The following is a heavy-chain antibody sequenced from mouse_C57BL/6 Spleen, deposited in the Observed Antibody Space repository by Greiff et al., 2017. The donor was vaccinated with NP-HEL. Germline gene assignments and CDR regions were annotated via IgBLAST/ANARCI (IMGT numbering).Heavy chain of an antibody. D-gene: IGHD2-4*01. CDR1: GYAFSSYW. CDR2: IYPGDGDT. CDR3: ARSDYDAY. V-gene: IGHV1-80*01. Sequence: QVHVKQSGAELVKPGASVKISCKASGYAFSSYWMNWVKQRPGKGLEWIGQIYPGDGDTNYNGKFKGKATLTADKSSSTAYMQHSSLTSEDSAVYFCARSDYDAYWGQGTTLTVSS. J-gene: IGHJ2*01.